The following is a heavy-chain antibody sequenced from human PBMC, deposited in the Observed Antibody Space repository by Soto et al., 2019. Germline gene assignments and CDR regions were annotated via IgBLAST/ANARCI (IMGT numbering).Heavy chain of an antibody. J-gene: IGHJ4*02. V-gene: IGHV3-30*03. CDR3: SRGTYYPQSSGLHADY. Sequence: PVGSLRLSCATSGFSFNDYAMYWVRQAPGQGLEWVAIISSDGHHQFYLDNLRGRFTVSRDNSKNTLYLQMNSLRPEDTAVYYCSRGTYYPQSSGLHADYWGPGTVVTV. CDR1: GFSFNDYA. D-gene: IGHD3-22*01. CDR2: ISSDGHHQ.